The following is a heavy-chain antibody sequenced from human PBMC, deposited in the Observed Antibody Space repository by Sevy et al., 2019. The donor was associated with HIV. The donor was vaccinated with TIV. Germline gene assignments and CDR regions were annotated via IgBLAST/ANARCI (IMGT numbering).Heavy chain of an antibody. CDR2: IRSENGGGTT. CDR1: GLSFSNAW. Sequence: GGSLRLSCAASGLSFSNAWMAWVRQAPGKGLEWVGRIRSENGGGTTDFAAFAKGKFTISRDDPKNTLYLQMNSLKTEDTVVYYCAIDHRRDGMIVVPFEKWGLGTLVTVSS. CDR3: AIDHRRDGMIVVPFEK. V-gene: IGHV3-15*01. D-gene: IGHD3-22*01. J-gene: IGHJ4*02.